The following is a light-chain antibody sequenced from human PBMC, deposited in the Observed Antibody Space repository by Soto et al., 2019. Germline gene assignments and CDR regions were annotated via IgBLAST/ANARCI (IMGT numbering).Light chain of an antibody. CDR3: QQYASYPWT. J-gene: IGKJ1*01. CDR1: QSLSGW. V-gene: IGKV1-5*01. CDR2: DAF. Sequence: DIQLTQTPSTLSASIGDRVTITCRASQSLSGWLAWYQQTPGKAPKLLISDAFRLESGVPSRFRGSGSVTEFSLTISSLQPGDSATFYCQQYASYPWTFGRGTKV.